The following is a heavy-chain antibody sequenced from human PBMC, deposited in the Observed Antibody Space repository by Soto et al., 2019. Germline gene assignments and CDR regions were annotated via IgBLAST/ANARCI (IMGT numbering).Heavy chain of an antibody. CDR2: ISYSGST. CDR3: ARGSGSYYAY. Sequence: QVQLQESGPGLVKPSETLSLTCTVSGAPVSSGNYYWSWIRQPPGKGLECIGYISYSGSTNYNPSLKSRVTISIDTSKNQFSLKLSSVTAADTAVYYCARGSGSYYAYWGQGTLVTVSS. J-gene: IGHJ4*02. CDR1: GAPVSSGNYY. D-gene: IGHD1-26*01. V-gene: IGHV4-61*01.